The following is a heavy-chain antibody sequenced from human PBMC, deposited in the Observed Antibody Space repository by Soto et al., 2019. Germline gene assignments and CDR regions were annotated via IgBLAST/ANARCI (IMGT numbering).Heavy chain of an antibody. CDR2: IGTAGDT. CDR1: GFTFSSYD. D-gene: IGHD6-19*01. Sequence: PGGSLRLSCAASGFTFSSYDMHWVRQATGKGLEWVSAIGTAGDTYYPGSVKGRFTISRENAKNSLYLQMNSLRSEDTAVYYCARGKTNRIAVADGIYYYYMDVWGKGTTVTVAS. CDR3: ARGKTNRIAVADGIYYYYMDV. J-gene: IGHJ6*03. V-gene: IGHV3-13*01.